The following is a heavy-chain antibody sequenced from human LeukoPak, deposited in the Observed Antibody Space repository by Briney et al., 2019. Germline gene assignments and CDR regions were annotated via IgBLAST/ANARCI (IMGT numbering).Heavy chain of an antibody. D-gene: IGHD5-24*01. CDR3: ASRDGYNWDY. CDR1: GYTFTSYG. Sequence: ASVKVSCKASGYTFTSYGISWVRQAPGQGLEWMGIINPSGGSTSHAQKFQGRVTMTRDTSTSTVYMELSSLRSEDTAVYYCASRDGYNWDYWGQGTLVTVSS. CDR2: INPSGGST. J-gene: IGHJ4*02. V-gene: IGHV1-46*03.